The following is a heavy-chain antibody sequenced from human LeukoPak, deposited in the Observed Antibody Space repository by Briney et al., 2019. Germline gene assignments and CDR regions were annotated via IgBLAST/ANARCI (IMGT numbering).Heavy chain of an antibody. D-gene: IGHD6-13*01. J-gene: IGHJ6*03. CDR1: GYTFTGYY. CDR3: ARDLQLVYYYYYYMDV. CDR2: INPNSGGT. V-gene: IGHV1-2*02. Sequence: ASVKVSCKASGYTFTGYYMHWVRQAPGQGLEWMGWINPNSGGTNYAQKFQGRVTMTRDTSISTAYMELSRLRSDDTAVYYCARDLQLVYYYYYYMDVWGKGTTVTVSS.